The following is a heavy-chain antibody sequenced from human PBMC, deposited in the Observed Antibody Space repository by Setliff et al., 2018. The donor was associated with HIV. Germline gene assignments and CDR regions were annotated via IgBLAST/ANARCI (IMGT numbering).Heavy chain of an antibody. CDR3: ARGSSWNAPFDY. D-gene: IGHD1-1*01. CDR1: GYTFTAYY. V-gene: IGHV1-2*02. Sequence: GASVKVSCKAYGYTFTAYYMHWVRQAPGQGPEWMGWMNVNSDYREYVQKFQGRVTMTRDTSITTAYMELTRLTSDDTAVYYCARGSSWNAPFDYWGQGTLVTVSS. J-gene: IGHJ4*02. CDR2: MNVNSDYR.